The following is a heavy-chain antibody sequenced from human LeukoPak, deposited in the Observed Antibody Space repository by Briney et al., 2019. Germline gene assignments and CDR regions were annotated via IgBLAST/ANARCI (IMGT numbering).Heavy chain of an antibody. J-gene: IGHJ4*02. Sequence: SETLSLTCTVSGGSISSYYWSWIRQPPGKGLEWIGYIYYSGSTNYNPSLKSRVTISVDTSKNQFSLKLSSVTAADTAVYYCAKDSGGYSYGLTFDYWGQGTLVTVSS. V-gene: IGHV4-59*01. CDR2: IYYSGST. CDR1: GGSISSYY. CDR3: AKDSGGYSYGLTFDY. D-gene: IGHD5-18*01.